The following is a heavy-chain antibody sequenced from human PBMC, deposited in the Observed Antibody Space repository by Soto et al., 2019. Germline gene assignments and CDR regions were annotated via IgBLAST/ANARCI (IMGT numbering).Heavy chain of an antibody. CDR1: GFTFTRYS. J-gene: IGHJ4*02. D-gene: IGHD3-22*01. Sequence: GGSLRLSCAASGFTFTRYSMNWVRQAPGKGLEWVSSISSTTNYIYYGDSMKGRFTISRDNAKNSLYLEMNSRRAEDTAVYYCARALAQSYYYDSSGYNFDYWGQGTLVTVSS. CDR2: ISSTTNYI. CDR3: ARALAQSYYYDSSGYNFDY. V-gene: IGHV3-21*06.